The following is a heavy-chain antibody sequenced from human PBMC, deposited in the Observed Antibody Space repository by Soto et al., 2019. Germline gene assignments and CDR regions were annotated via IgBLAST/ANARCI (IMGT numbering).Heavy chain of an antibody. J-gene: IGHJ5*02. CDR1: GGSISETGYY. CDR2: IYYSGTS. V-gene: IGHV4-39*01. D-gene: IGHD2-2*01. Sequence: PSETLSLTCTVSGGSISETGYYWGWIRQPPGKGLEWIGNIYYSGTSSYNPSLESRVTMSVDTSKKQLSLRLRSVTAADTAVYYCARLHCDSPNCVPLDPWGQGTLVTVSS. CDR3: ARLHCDSPNCVPLDP.